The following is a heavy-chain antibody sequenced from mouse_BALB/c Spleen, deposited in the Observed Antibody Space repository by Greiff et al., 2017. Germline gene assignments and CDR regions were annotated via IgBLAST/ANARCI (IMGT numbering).Heavy chain of an antibody. D-gene: IGHD1-1*01. J-gene: IGHJ4*01. Sequence: VQLQQSGTVLARPGASVKMSCKASGYTFTSYWMHWVKQRPGQGLEWIGAIYPGNSDTSYNQKFKGKAKLTAVTSTSTAYMELSSLTNEDSAVYYWTRGDMDYGSSYAMDYWGQGTSVTVSS. CDR2: IYPGNSDT. CDR3: TRGDMDYGSSYAMDY. CDR1: GYTFTSYW. V-gene: IGHV1-5*01.